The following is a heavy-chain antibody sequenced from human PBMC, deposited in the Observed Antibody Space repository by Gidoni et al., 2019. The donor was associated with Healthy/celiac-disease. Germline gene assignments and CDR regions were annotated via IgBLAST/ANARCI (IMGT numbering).Heavy chain of an antibody. J-gene: IGHJ5*02. CDR3: AHTSGSSWYPANWFDP. CDR2: IYWDDDK. CDR1: GFSLSTRGVG. V-gene: IGHV2-5*02. D-gene: IGHD6-13*01. Sequence: QITLKESGPTLVKPTQTLTLTCTFSGFSLSTRGVGVGWIRQPPGKPLEWLALIYWDDDKRYSPSLKSRLTITKDTSKNQVVLTMTNMDPVDTATYYCAHTSGSSWYPANWFDPWGQGTLVTVSS.